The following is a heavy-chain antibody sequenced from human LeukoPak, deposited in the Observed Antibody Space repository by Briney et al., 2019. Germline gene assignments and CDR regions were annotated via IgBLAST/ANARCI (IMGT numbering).Heavy chain of an antibody. CDR3: ARVVSGWYGRGMDY. J-gene: IGHJ4*02. CDR1: GYTFTNYG. Sequence: ASVKVSCKASGYTFTNYGISWVRQAPGQGLEWMGWISAYNGNTNYAQKLQGRVTMTTDTSTSTAYMELRSLRSDDTAVYYRARVVSGWYGRGMDYWGQGTLVTVSS. V-gene: IGHV1-18*01. CDR2: ISAYNGNT. D-gene: IGHD6-19*01.